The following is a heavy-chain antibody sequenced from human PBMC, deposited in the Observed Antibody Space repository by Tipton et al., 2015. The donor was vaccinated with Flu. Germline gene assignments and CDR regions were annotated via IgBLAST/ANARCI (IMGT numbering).Heavy chain of an antibody. J-gene: IGHJ4*02. D-gene: IGHD4/OR15-4a*01. V-gene: IGHV1-18*01. Sequence: QVQLVQSGAEAKKPGASVKVSCKDSGYTFTSYGISWERQAPGQGLEWMGWISAYNGNTNYAQKLQGRVTMTTDTSTSTASMELRSLRCYDSALYCGTSGCLGRREFYFWGQGTLVTVPS. CDR1: GYTFTSYG. CDR2: ISAYNGNT. CDR3: TSGCLGRREFYF.